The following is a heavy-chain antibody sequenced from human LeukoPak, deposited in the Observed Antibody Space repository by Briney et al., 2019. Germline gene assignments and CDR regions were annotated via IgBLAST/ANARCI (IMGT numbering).Heavy chain of an antibody. CDR2: IYYSGST. CDR1: GGSISSSSYY. Sequence: SETLSLTCTVSGGSISSSSYYRGWIRQPPGKGLEWIGSIYYSGSTYYNPSLKSRVTISVDTSKNQFSLKLSSVTAADTAVYYCARQIVAGTEYYYYYGMDVWGQGTTVTVSS. CDR3: ARQIVAGTEYYYYYGMDV. V-gene: IGHV4-39*01. D-gene: IGHD6-19*01. J-gene: IGHJ6*02.